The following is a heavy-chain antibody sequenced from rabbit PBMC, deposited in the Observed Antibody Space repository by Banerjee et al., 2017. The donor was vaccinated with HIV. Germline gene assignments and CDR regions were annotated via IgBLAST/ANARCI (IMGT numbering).Heavy chain of an antibody. CDR1: GFSFSNKYV. Sequence: QEQLVESGGDLVKPEGSLTLTCTASGFSFSNKYVMCWVRQAPGKGLEWIACINTNSGNAVYASWAKGRFTISKTSSTTVTLQMTSLTAADTATYFCARAGGDGYSGADRLDLWGQGTLVTVS. D-gene: IGHD7-1*01. CDR3: ARAGGDGYSGADRLDL. J-gene: IGHJ3*01. V-gene: IGHV1S45*01. CDR2: INTNSGNA.